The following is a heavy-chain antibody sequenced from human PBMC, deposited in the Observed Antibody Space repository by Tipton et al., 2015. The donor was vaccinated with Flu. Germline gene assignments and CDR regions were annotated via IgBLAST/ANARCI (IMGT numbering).Heavy chain of an antibody. J-gene: IGHJ4*02. CDR2: IHRSGNT. D-gene: IGHD5-12*01. Sequence: TLSLTCSVSGDSIGSDYYWAWIRQPPGKGLEWLGNIHRSGNTYYNSSLKSRVTISVDSSKNQFSLKLSSVTAADTAVYYCARGSGYSTPYFDSWGRGTLVTVSS. V-gene: IGHV4-38-2*02. CDR3: ARGSGYSTPYFDS. CDR1: GDSIGSDYY.